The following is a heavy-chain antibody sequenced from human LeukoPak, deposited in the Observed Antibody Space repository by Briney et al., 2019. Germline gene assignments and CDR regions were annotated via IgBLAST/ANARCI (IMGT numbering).Heavy chain of an antibody. CDR3: ARAYTSSCRWFDP. CDR2: IYYSGSI. CDR1: GGSISSGGYY. D-gene: IGHD6-13*01. Sequence: SQTLSLTCTVSGGSISSGGYYWSWIRQHPGKGLEWIGYIYYSGSIYYNPSLKSRVTISVDTSKNQFSLKLNSVTAADTAVYYCARAYTSSCRWFDPWGQGTLVTVSS. V-gene: IGHV4-31*03. J-gene: IGHJ5*02.